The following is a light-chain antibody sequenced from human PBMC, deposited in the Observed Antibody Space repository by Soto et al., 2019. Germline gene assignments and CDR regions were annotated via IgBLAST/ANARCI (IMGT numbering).Light chain of an antibody. Sequence: DIQMTQSPSTLSASVGDRVTITCRASQSISSWLAWYQQKPGKAPKLLIYKASSLESGVPSRFSVSGSGTEFTLTISSPQPDDFANYYCQQYNSLWTFGQGTKVEIK. CDR2: KAS. CDR1: QSISSW. J-gene: IGKJ1*01. CDR3: QQYNSLWT. V-gene: IGKV1-5*03.